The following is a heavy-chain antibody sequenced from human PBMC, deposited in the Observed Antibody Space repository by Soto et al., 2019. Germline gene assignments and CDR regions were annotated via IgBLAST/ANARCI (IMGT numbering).Heavy chain of an antibody. V-gene: IGHV4-61*01. Sequence: QVQLQESGPGLVTPSETLSLTCTVSGGSVSSGTYYWSWIRQPPGKGLEWIGYISSRGSTNYNPSLKSRVTISVDTSKNQFSLKMTSVTAAATAVYYCAMAGNYRYFDAWGQGTLVTVSS. D-gene: IGHD1-7*01. CDR3: AMAGNYRYFDA. J-gene: IGHJ4*02. CDR2: ISSRGST. CDR1: GGSVSSGTYY.